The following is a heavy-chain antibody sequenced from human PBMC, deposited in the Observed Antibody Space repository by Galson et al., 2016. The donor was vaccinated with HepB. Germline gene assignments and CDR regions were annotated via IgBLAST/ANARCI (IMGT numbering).Heavy chain of an antibody. D-gene: IGHD6-19*01. V-gene: IGHV1-3*01. CDR3: ARPWYDSGWFVY. J-gene: IGHJ5*01. CDR2: ISADNGNT. Sequence: SVKVSCKASGYTFTSYAFHWVRQAPGQRLEWVGWISADNGNTKYSQKFQGRVTITRDTSASTAYMELSSLRSEDTAIYYCARPWYDSGWFVYWGQGTPVTVAS. CDR1: GYTFTSYA.